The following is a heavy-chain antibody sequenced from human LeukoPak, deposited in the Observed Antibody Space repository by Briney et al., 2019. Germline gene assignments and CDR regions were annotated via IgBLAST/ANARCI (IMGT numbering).Heavy chain of an antibody. J-gene: IGHJ4*02. V-gene: IGHV3-23*01. CDR3: AKPPPDSSSWLFDY. CDR2: ISGNGGTT. CDR1: DFSFSLHN. D-gene: IGHD6-13*01. Sequence: GGSLRLSCAASDFSFSLHNMNWVRQAPGKGLEWVSTISGNGGTTYYADSVKGRFTISRDNSKNTLYLQMNSLRVEDTAVYYCAKPPPDSSSWLFDYWGQGTLVTVSS.